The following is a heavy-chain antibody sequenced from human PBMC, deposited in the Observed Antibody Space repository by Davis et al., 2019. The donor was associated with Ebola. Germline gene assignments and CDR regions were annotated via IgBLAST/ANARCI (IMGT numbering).Heavy chain of an antibody. CDR3: VYFWSGYFGNWFDP. J-gene: IGHJ5*02. CDR2: ISGSGGST. CDR1: GFTFSSYA. Sequence: PGGSLRLSCAASGFTFSSYAMSWVRQAPGKGLEWVSAISGSGGSTYYADSVKGRFTISRDNSKNTLYLQMNSLRAEDTAVYYCVYFWSGYFGNWFDPWGQGTLVTVSS. V-gene: IGHV3-23*01. D-gene: IGHD3-3*01.